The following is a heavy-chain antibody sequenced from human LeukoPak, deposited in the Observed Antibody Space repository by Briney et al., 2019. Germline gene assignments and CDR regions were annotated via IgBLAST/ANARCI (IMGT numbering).Heavy chain of an antibody. CDR2: IYPPDSDT. CDR1: GYSFTSYW. CDR3: ARRGVGGDGYSDY. D-gene: IGHD5-24*01. J-gene: IGHJ4*02. Sequence: GESLKISCKGSGYSFTSYWIGWVRQMPGKGLEWMGIIYPPDSDTRYSPSFQGQVTISVDKSINTAYLQWTSLKASDTAMYFCARRGVGGDGYSDYWGQGTLVTVSS. V-gene: IGHV5-51*01.